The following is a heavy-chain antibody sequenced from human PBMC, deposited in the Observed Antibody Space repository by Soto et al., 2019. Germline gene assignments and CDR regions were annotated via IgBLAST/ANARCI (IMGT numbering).Heavy chain of an antibody. CDR3: ARGDTYYVNWYFDY. V-gene: IGHV1-18*01. Sequence: QVQLVQSGAEVKKPGASVKVSCKTSGFTFTNYYINWVRQAPGQGLEVMGWISAYSGNTNYAQNLQGRVTMTTDTSASTAYLVLRSLRSDDTAVYFCARGDTYYVNWYFDYWGQGTLVTVSS. CDR1: GFTFTNYY. J-gene: IGHJ4*02. D-gene: IGHD1-1*01. CDR2: ISAYSGNT.